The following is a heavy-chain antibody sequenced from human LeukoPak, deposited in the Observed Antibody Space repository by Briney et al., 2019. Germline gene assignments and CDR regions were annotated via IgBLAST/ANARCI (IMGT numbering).Heavy chain of an antibody. Sequence: ASVKVSCKASGGTFSSYAISWVRQAPGQGLEWMGGIIPIFGTANYAQKFQGRVTVTADESTSTAYMELSSLRSEDTAAYYCARDLPRLYSSGWYFDYWGQGTLVTVSS. J-gene: IGHJ4*02. CDR1: GGTFSSYA. V-gene: IGHV1-69*13. CDR3: ARDLPRLYSSGWYFDY. CDR2: IIPIFGTA. D-gene: IGHD6-19*01.